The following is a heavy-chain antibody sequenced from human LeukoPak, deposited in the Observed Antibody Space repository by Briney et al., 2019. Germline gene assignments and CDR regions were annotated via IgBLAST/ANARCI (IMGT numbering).Heavy chain of an antibody. CDR3: ARNPLGYCSSTSCYEGDWFDP. CDR1: GYTFTGYY. V-gene: IGHV1-2*02. J-gene: IGHJ5*02. D-gene: IGHD2-2*03. CDR2: INPNSGGT. Sequence: GASVKVSCKASGYTFTGYYMHWVRQAPGQGLEWMGWINPNSGGTTYSQKFQGRVTMTRDTSISTAYMELSRPRSDVTAVYYCARNPLGYCSSTSCYEGDWFDPGGQGTLVTVSS.